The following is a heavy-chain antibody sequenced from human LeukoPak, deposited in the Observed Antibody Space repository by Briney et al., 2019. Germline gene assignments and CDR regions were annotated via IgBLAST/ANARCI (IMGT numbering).Heavy chain of an antibody. D-gene: IGHD3-22*01. V-gene: IGHV3-23*01. Sequence: INWVRQAPGKGLEWVSCISTRGSYIYYADSVKGRFTISRDNSKNTLYLQMNSLRAEDTAVYYCAKDSSGYYHNWFDPWGQGTLVTVSS. J-gene: IGHJ5*02. CDR3: AKDSSGYYHNWFDP. CDR2: ISTRGSYI.